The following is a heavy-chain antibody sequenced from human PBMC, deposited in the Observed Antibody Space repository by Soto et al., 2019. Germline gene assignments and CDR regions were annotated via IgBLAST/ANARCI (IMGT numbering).Heavy chain of an antibody. CDR2: ISGSGGST. D-gene: IGHD2-15*01. CDR1: GFTFSSYA. Sequence: GGSLRLSCAASGFTFSSYAMSWVRQAPGKGLEWVSAISGSGGSTYYADSVKGRFTISRDNSKNTLYLQMNSLRAEDTAVYYCAKGPDIVDYYYYYMDVWGKGTTVTVSS. J-gene: IGHJ6*03. V-gene: IGHV3-23*01. CDR3: AKGPDIVDYYYYYMDV.